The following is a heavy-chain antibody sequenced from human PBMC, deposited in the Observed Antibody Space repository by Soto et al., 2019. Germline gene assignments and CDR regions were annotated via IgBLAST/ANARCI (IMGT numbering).Heavy chain of an antibody. V-gene: IGHV3-23*01. CDR3: GGDPRGPEY. CDR2: ISGSGDNT. J-gene: IGHJ4*02. D-gene: IGHD6-6*01. CDR1: GFTSSTFG. Sequence: EGQLLESGGGLVQPGGSLRLSCAGSGFTSSTFGMSWVRQAPGKGLEWVSGISGSGDNTYYADSVKGRFTISRDKSKHTLFLQMNGLRAEDTAMYYCGGDPRGPEYWGQGTLVTVSS.